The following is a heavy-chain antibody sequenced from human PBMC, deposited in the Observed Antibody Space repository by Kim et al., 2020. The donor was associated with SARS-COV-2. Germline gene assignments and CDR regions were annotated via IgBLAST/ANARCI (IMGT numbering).Heavy chain of an antibody. V-gene: IGHV1-18*01. D-gene: IGHD3-9*01. J-gene: IGHJ2*01. CDR3: ARGFEAHYDILTGYYRRVGYFDL. Sequence: ASVRVSCKASGYTFTSYGISWVRQAPGQGLEWMGWISAYNGNTNYAQKLQGRVTMTTDTSTSTAYMELRSLRSDDTAVYYCARGFEAHYDILTGYYRRVGYFDLWGRGTLVTVSS. CDR1: GYTFTSYG. CDR2: ISAYNGNT.